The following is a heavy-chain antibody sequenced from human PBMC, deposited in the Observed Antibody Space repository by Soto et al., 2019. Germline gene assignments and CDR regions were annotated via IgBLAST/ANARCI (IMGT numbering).Heavy chain of an antibody. J-gene: IGHJ4*02. CDR2: IYYSGST. CDR3: ARARGEDCTNGVCSRPFDY. D-gene: IGHD2-8*01. CDR1: GGSISSYY. Sequence: PSETLSLTCTVSGGSISSYYWSWIRQPPGKGLEWIGYIYYSGSTNYNPSLKSRVTISVDTSKNQFSLKLSSVTAADTAVYYCARARGEDCTNGVCSRPFDYRGQGTLVTVSS. V-gene: IGHV4-59*01.